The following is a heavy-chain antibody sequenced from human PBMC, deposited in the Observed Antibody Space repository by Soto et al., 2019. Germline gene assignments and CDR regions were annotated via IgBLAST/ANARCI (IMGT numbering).Heavy chain of an antibody. D-gene: IGHD3-22*01. Sequence: LSEALALTSTVSGGSIGRRCWSWVRQSPGKGLEWIGYFCYTGSTNYNPSLKSRVTISVDRSKTQCSLKLTSVTAADTAVYYCAKSHYDSSGYYIIDHWGQGTLVTVSS. CDR1: GGSIGRRC. CDR2: FCYTGST. V-gene: IGHV4-59*01. CDR3: AKSHYDSSGYYIIDH. J-gene: IGHJ5*02.